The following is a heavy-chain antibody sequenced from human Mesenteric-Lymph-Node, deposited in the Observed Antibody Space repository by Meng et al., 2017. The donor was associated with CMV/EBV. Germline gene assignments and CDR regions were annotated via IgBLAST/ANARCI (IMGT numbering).Heavy chain of an antibody. V-gene: IGHV4-34*01. CDR3: ARALRYCSGGSCKGYYYSMEF. Sequence: SETLSLTCAAYGGPFSGYYWSWIRQSPGKGLEWIGEINHSGSANYNPSLRSRVTVSLDTENQFSLRLKSATAADTAVYYCARALRYCSGGSCKGYYYSMEFWGQGTTVTVSS. CDR2: INHSGSA. J-gene: IGHJ6*02. D-gene: IGHD2-15*01. CDR1: GGPFSGYY.